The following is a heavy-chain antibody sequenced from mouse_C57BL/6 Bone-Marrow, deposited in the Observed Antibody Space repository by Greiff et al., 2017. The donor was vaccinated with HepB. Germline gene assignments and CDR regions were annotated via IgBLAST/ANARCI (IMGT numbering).Heavy chain of an antibody. CDR2: IHPNSGST. CDR1: GYTFTSYW. Sequence: QVQLQQPGAELVKPGASVKLSCKASGYTFTSYWMHWVKQRPGQGLEWIGMIHPNSGSTNYNEKFKSKATLTVDKSSSTAYMQLSSLTSEDSAVYYCARRSGDYYGSSSEVYYAMDYWGQGTSVTVSS. J-gene: IGHJ4*01. V-gene: IGHV1-64*01. CDR3: ARRSGDYYGSSSEVYYAMDY. D-gene: IGHD1-1*01.